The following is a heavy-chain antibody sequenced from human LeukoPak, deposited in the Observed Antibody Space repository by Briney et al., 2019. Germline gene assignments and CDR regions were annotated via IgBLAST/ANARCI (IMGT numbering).Heavy chain of an antibody. D-gene: IGHD3-3*01. V-gene: IGHV3-21*04. J-gene: IGHJ5*02. CDR1: GFTFNNYN. Sequence: GGSLRLSCAASGFTFNNYNMNWVRQAPGKGLEWVSSISSSSTYIYYADSVKGRFTISRDNSKNTLYLQMNSLRAEDTAVYYCAKDSGVDYDFWSGYHVTWGQGTLVTVSS. CDR2: ISSSSTYI. CDR3: AKDSGVDYDFWSGYHVT.